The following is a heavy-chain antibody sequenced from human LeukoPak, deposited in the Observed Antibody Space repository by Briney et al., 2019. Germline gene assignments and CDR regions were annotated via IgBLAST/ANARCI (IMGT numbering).Heavy chain of an antibody. CDR2: ISSSSSTI. D-gene: IGHD1-26*01. Sequence: GGSLRLSCAASGFTFSSYSMNWVRQAPGKGLEWVSYISSSSSTIYYADSVKGRFTISRDNAKNSLYLQMNSLRAEDTAVYYCARLGGSYPKAYYYYYMDVWGKGTTVTVSS. J-gene: IGHJ6*03. CDR1: GFTFSSYS. V-gene: IGHV3-48*01. CDR3: ARLGGSYPKAYYYYYMDV.